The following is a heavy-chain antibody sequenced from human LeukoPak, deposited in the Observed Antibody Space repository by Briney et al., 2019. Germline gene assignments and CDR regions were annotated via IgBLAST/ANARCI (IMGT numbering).Heavy chain of an antibody. D-gene: IGHD6-13*01. Sequence: TSETLSLTCTVSGGSISSYYWSWIRQPPGKGLEWIGYIYYSGSTNYNPSLKSRVTISVDTSKNQFSLKLSSVTAADTAVYYCARDSPMSSWGGYYYYMDVWGKGTTVTVSS. CDR2: IYYSGST. CDR1: GGSISSYY. V-gene: IGHV4-59*01. J-gene: IGHJ6*03. CDR3: ARDSPMSSWGGYYYYMDV.